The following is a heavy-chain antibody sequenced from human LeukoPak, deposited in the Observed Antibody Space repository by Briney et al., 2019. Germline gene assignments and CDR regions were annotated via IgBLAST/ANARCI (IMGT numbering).Heavy chain of an antibody. J-gene: IGHJ4*02. D-gene: IGHD5-24*01. CDR1: GFTFSNYA. CDR3: AKGEDGYNFDY. Sequence: PGGSLRLSCAASGFTFSNYAMSWVRQAPGRGLEWVSIISGSGDTTYYADSVKGRFTISRDNSKNTLYLQMNSLGAEDTAVYYCAKGEDGYNFDYWGQGTLVTVSS. V-gene: IGHV3-23*01. CDR2: ISGSGDTT.